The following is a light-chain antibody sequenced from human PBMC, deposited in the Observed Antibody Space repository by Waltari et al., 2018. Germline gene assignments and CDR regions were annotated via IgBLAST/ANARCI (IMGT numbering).Light chain of an antibody. Sequence: EIVLTQSPGTLSLSPGERATLSCRASQSVSSSYFAWYQQKPGQAPRILIFATSSRATGIPDRFSGSGSGTDFTLTISRLEPKDFAVYYCQQYGSSPVTFGQGTKLEI. CDR1: QSVSSSY. J-gene: IGKJ2*01. V-gene: IGKV3-20*01. CDR3: QQYGSSPVT. CDR2: ATS.